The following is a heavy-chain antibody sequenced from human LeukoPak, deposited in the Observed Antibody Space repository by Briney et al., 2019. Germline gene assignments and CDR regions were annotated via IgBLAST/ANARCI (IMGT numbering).Heavy chain of an antibody. V-gene: IGHV4-39*01. Sequence: PSETLSLTCTVSGGSISSSSYYWGWLRQPPGQGLEWIGSIYYSGSTYYNPSLKSRVTISVDTSKNQFSLKLSSVTAADTAVYYCARQWSAYYDFWSGFDYWGQGTLVTVSS. CDR2: IYYSGST. J-gene: IGHJ4*02. CDR1: GGSISSSSYY. D-gene: IGHD3-3*01. CDR3: ARQWSAYYDFWSGFDY.